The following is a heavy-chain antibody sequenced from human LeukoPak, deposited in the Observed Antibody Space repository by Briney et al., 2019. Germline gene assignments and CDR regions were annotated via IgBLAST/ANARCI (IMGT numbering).Heavy chain of an antibody. Sequence: GGSLRLSCAASGSAFNTYWMHWVRQAPGTGLVWVSRINGDGSSTSYADFVKGRFTISRDNAKNTLYLQMNSLRAEDTAVYYCAKEDSGSFASFDYWGQGTLVTVSS. J-gene: IGHJ4*02. V-gene: IGHV3-74*01. CDR2: INGDGSST. CDR1: GSAFNTYW. CDR3: AKEDSGSFASFDY. D-gene: IGHD1-26*01.